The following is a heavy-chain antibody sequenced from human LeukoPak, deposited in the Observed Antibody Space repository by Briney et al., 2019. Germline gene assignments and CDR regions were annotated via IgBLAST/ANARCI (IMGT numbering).Heavy chain of an antibody. CDR1: GGSFSGYY. Sequence: PSETLSLTCAVYGGSFSGYYWSWIRQPPGKGLEWIGEINHSGSTNSNPSLKSRVTISVDTSKNQFSLRLTSATAADTAVYYCVFIVVGDVDRYFDLWGRGTLITVAS. CDR3: VFIVVGDVDRYFDL. J-gene: IGHJ2*01. D-gene: IGHD2-15*01. V-gene: IGHV4-34*01. CDR2: INHSGST.